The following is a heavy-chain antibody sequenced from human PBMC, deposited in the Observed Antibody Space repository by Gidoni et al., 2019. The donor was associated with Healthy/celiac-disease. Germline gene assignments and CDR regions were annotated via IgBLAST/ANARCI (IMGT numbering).Heavy chain of an antibody. V-gene: IGHV3-23*01. D-gene: IGHD3-10*01. CDR3: AKDGSGPSYYYYYMDV. CDR2: ISGSGGST. CDR1: GFTFSSYA. Sequence: EVQLLESGGGLVQPGGSLRLSCAASGFTFSSYAMSWVRQAPGTGLEWVSAISGSGGSTYYSDSVKGRFTISRDNSKNTLYLQMNSLRAEDTAVYYCAKDGSGPSYYYYYMDVWGKGTTVTVSS. J-gene: IGHJ6*03.